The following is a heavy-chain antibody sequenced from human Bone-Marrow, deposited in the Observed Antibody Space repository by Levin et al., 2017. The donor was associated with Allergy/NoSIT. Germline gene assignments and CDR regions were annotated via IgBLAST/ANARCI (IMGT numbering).Heavy chain of an antibody. CDR2: IYYSGST. CDR3: ARVGRYYDSSGYYSYWFDP. CDR1: GGSISSGDYY. D-gene: IGHD3-22*01. J-gene: IGHJ5*02. V-gene: IGHV4-30-4*01. Sequence: SETLSLTCTVSGGSISSGDYYWSWIRQPPGTGLEWIGYIYYSGSTYYNPSLKSRVTISVDTSKNQFSLKLSSVTAADTAVYYCARVGRYYDSSGYYSYWFDPWGQGTLVTVSS.